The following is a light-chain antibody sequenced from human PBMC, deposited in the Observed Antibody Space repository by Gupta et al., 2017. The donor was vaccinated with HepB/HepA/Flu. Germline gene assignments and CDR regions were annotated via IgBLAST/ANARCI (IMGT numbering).Light chain of an antibody. J-gene: IGKJ1*01. CDR1: QTINIY. Sequence: DILMTQSPSSLSASVGDRVTITCRPGQTINIYLSWYQQKSGRAPQLVIYGASNSSSGVPSRFSGSGSGTDFTLTISSLQPEDVATYYGQQGNSTPLTFGHGTRVGIK. CDR2: GAS. V-gene: IGKV1-39*01. CDR3: QQGNSTPLT.